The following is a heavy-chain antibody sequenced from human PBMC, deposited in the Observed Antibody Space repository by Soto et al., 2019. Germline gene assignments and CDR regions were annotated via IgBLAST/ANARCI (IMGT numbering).Heavy chain of an antibody. D-gene: IGHD2-15*01. Sequence: GESLKISCKGSGYTFTSYWIGWVRQMPGKGLEWMGIIYPGDSDTRYSASLQGQVTISADKSISTAYLQWSSLKASDTAMYYCTRRGNDCSGGSCYSAIVYWGQGTLVTVSS. J-gene: IGHJ4*02. CDR3: TRRGNDCSGGSCYSAIVY. V-gene: IGHV5-51*01. CDR1: GYTFTSYW. CDR2: IYPGDSDT.